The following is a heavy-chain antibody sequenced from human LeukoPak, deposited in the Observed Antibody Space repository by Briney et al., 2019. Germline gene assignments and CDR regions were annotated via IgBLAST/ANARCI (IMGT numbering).Heavy chain of an antibody. CDR1: GGTFSSYA. J-gene: IGHJ5*02. V-gene: IGHV1-69*13. CDR2: IIPIFGTA. Sequence: ASVKVSCKASGGTFSSYAISWVRQAPGQGLEWMGGIIPIFGTANYAQKFQGRVTITADESTSTAYMELSSLRSEDTAVYYCARGITMIENWFDPWGQGTLVTVSS. D-gene: IGHD3-22*01. CDR3: ARGITMIENWFDP.